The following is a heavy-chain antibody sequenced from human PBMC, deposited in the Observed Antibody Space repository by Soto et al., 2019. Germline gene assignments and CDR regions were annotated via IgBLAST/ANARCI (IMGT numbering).Heavy chain of an antibody. Sequence: SETLSLTCAVSGYSISSGYYWAWIRQPPGKGLEWIGSVYHSGSMYYKSSLKSRVTISVDTSKNQFSLKLGSVTAADTAVYYCARSGFGGHGYFDYWDQGTLVTVSS. J-gene: IGHJ4*02. V-gene: IGHV4-38-2*01. CDR2: VYHSGSM. D-gene: IGHD3-3*01. CDR1: GYSISSGYY. CDR3: ARSGFGGHGYFDY.